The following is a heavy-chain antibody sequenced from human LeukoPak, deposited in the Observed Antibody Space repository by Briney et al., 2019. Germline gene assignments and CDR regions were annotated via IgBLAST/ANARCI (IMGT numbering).Heavy chain of an antibody. Sequence: GASVKVSCKASGYTFTSYAMHWVRQAPGQRLEWMGWINTGNGNTKYSQEFQGRVTITRDTSASTAYMELSSLRSEDLAVYYCARWVYSYGYFDYWGQGTLVTVSS. V-gene: IGHV1-3*03. CDR2: INTGNGNT. CDR3: ARWVYSYGYFDY. J-gene: IGHJ4*02. D-gene: IGHD5-18*01. CDR1: GYTFTSYA.